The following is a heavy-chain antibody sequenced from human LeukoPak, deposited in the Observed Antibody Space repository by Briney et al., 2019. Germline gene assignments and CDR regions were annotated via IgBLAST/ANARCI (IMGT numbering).Heavy chain of an antibody. CDR3: ARKSVDSSARAFDY. Sequence: SQTLSLTCTVSGDSISSGDYYWSWIRQPPGKGLEWIGYIYYSGSTYYNPSLKSRFTISVDTSKNQFSLKLSSVTAADTAVYYCARKSVDSSARAFDYWGQGTLVTVSS. CDR1: GDSISSGDYY. D-gene: IGHD3-22*01. V-gene: IGHV4-30-4*01. CDR2: IYYSGST. J-gene: IGHJ4*02.